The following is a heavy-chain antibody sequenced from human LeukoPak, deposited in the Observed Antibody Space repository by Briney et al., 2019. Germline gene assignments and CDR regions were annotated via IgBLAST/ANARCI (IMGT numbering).Heavy chain of an antibody. CDR1: GGSFSGYY. J-gene: IGHJ6*03. CDR2: INHSGST. D-gene: IGHD2-2*01. Sequence: SETLSLTCAVYGGSFSGYYWSWLRQPPGKGLEWIGEINHSGSTNYNPSLKSRVTISVDTSKNQFSLKLSSVTAADTAVYYCARAMVVPAADYYMDVWGKGTTVTVSS. CDR3: ARAMVVPAADYYMDV. V-gene: IGHV4-34*01.